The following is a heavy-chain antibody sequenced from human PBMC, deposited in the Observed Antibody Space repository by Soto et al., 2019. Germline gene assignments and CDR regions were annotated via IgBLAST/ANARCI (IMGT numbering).Heavy chain of an antibody. CDR1: GGSVSNDAYY. CDR3: ARLGIGWEFPFDY. J-gene: IGHJ4*02. CDR2: IYHSGST. Sequence: QVQLQESGPGPVKPSETLSLTCIVSGGSVSNDAYYWSWIRQPPGKGLEWIGYIYHSGSTYYNPSLKSRVTISADTSANQFSLKVSSVTAADTAVYYCARLGIGWEFPFDYWGQGTLVNVSS. D-gene: IGHD1-26*01. V-gene: IGHV4-61*08.